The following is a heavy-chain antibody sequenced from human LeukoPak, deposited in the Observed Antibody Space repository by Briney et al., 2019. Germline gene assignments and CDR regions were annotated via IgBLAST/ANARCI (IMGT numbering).Heavy chain of an antibody. D-gene: IGHD3-10*01. J-gene: IGHJ3*02. CDR1: GGTFSSYA. Sequence: SVKVSCWASGGTFSSYAISWVRQAPGQGLEWMGGIIPIFGTANYAQKFQGRVTITADESTSTAYMELSSLRSEDTAVYYCARTFAGSTDAFDIWGQGTMVTVSS. CDR2: IIPIFGTA. CDR3: ARTFAGSTDAFDI. V-gene: IGHV1-69*13.